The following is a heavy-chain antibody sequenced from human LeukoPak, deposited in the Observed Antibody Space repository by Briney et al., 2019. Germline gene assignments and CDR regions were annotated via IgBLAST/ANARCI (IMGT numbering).Heavy chain of an antibody. Sequence: GASVKVSCKASGYTFTSYYMHWVRQAPGQGLEWMGLINPTGGSTGYAQKFQGRVTMTRDMSTSTDYMELSSLRAEDTAVYYCAKDRESGSYWDAFDIWGQGAMVTVSS. CDR2: INPTGGST. CDR3: AKDRESGSYWDAFDI. V-gene: IGHV1-46*01. CDR1: GYTFTSYY. J-gene: IGHJ3*02. D-gene: IGHD1-26*01.